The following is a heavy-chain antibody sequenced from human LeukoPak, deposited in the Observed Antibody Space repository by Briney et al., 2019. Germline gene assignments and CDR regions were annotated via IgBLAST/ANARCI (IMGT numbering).Heavy chain of an antibody. D-gene: IGHD2-2*01. CDR1: GFSFSTYA. Sequence: PGGPLTLSCAASGFSFSTYAMNWVRQSPGKGLEWLSVISGSGGATYYADSVKGRFTISRDNSKNTLYLQMNSLTAEDTAIYYCAKDSCASTSCYWDYWGQGTLVTVSS. CDR2: ISGSGGAT. J-gene: IGHJ4*02. CDR3: AKDSCASTSCYWDY. V-gene: IGHV3-23*01.